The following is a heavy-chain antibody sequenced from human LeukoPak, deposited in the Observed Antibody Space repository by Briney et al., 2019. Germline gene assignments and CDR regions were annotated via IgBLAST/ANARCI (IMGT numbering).Heavy chain of an antibody. D-gene: IGHD4-11*01. CDR3: ARLLHDWFDS. J-gene: IGHJ5*01. CDR2: IYYRGTP. V-gene: IGHV4-59*08. CDR1: GGSINSYY. Sequence: PSETLSLTCIVSGGSINSYYWSWLRQPPGKGLEWLVYIYYRGTPNYNPSLKNRVTISIDTSKNQFSLKLTSVTAADTAVYYCARLLHDWFDSWGQGTLVTVSS.